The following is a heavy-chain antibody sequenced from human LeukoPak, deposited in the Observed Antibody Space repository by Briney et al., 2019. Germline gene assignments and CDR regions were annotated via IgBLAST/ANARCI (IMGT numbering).Heavy chain of an antibody. CDR2: INHSGST. CDR1: GGSFSGYY. Sequence: KRSETLSLTCAVYGGSFSGYYWSWIRQPPGKGLEWIGEINHSGSTNYNPSLKSRVTISVDTSKNQFSLKLSSVPAADTAVYYCARALYYYGSGSYGAFDAFDIWGQGTMVTVSS. D-gene: IGHD3-10*01. CDR3: ARALYYYGSGSYGAFDAFDI. V-gene: IGHV4-34*01. J-gene: IGHJ3*02.